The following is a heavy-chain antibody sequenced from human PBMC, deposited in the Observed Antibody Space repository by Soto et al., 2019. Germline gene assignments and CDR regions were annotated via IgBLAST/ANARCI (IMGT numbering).Heavy chain of an antibody. Sequence: GTVALTGAVSGGSLRRSSYYWGWIRQPPGKGLEWIGSIYYSGSTYYNPSLKSRVTISVDTSKNQFSLKLSSVTAADTAVYYCARHTPAISISDHWGQGTLVTVSS. CDR2: IYYSGST. CDR3: ARHTPAISISDH. V-gene: IGHV4-39*01. J-gene: IGHJ4*02. CDR1: GGSLRRSSYY. D-gene: IGHD2-15*01.